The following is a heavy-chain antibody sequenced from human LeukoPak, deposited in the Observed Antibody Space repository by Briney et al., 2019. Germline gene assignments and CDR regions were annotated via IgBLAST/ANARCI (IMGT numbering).Heavy chain of an antibody. CDR2: IYQSGST. Sequence: PSETLSLTCTVSGGSINSGGYYWSWIRQPPGKGLEWIGYIYQSGSTYYNPSLKSRVTISVDRSKNQFYLNLTSVTAADTAVYYCAREKGYYGMDVWGQGTTVTVSS. J-gene: IGHJ6*02. CDR3: AREKGYYGMDV. V-gene: IGHV4-30-2*01. CDR1: GGSINSGGYY.